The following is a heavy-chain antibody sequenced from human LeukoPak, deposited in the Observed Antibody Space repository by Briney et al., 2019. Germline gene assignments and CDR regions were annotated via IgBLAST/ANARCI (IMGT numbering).Heavy chain of an antibody. V-gene: IGHV1-2*02. CDR2: INPNSGGT. CDR1: GYTFTGYY. Sequence: ASVKVPCKASGYTFTGYYMHWVRQAPGQGLEWMGWINPNSGGTNYAQKFQGRVTMTRDTSISTAYMELRRLRSDDTAVYYCARGYCSSTSCYFLHYYYYGMDVWGQGTTVAVSS. J-gene: IGHJ6*02. CDR3: ARGYCSSTSCYFLHYYYYGMDV. D-gene: IGHD2-2*01.